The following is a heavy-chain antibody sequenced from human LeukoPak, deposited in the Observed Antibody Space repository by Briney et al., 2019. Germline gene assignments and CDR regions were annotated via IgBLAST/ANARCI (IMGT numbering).Heavy chain of an antibody. V-gene: IGHV3-30-3*01. CDR1: GFTFSSYA. CDR2: ISYDGNNK. D-gene: IGHD6-6*01. CDR3: ARDAMQYSSSSSDY. J-gene: IGHJ4*02. Sequence: QPGGSLRLSCAASGFTFSSYAMHWVRQAPGKGLEWVAVISYDGNNKYYADSVKGRFTISRDNSKNTLYLQMNSLRAEDTAVYYCARDAMQYSSSSSDYWGQGTLVTVSS.